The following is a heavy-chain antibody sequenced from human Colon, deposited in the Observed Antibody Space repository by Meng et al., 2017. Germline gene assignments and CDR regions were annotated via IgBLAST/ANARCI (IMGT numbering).Heavy chain of an antibody. J-gene: IGHJ4*02. V-gene: IGHV3-7*01. D-gene: IGHD1-26*01. CDR3: ARDRTSGN. CDR1: GFTFGGHW. CDR2: IKEDGSEK. Sequence: RGGWEAGAVQLGGSLRLPWEASGFTFGGHWMTWVRQAPGKGLEWVANIKEDGSEKNYVDSVKGRFTISRDNAKNSLYLQMDSLRAEDTAVYYCARDRTSGNWGQGTLVTVSS.